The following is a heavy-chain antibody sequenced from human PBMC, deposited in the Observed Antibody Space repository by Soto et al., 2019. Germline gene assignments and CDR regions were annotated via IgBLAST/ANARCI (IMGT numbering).Heavy chain of an antibody. Sequence: PSETLSLTCTVSGGSISSYYWSWIRQPPGKGLEWIGYIYYTGSTNYNPSLKSRVTISVDTSKNHFSLKLSSVTAADTAVYYCARERGRGFGEFGYYYYGMDVWGQGTTVTVSS. CDR1: GGSISSYY. CDR3: ARERGRGFGEFGYYYYGMDV. V-gene: IGHV4-59*01. D-gene: IGHD3-10*01. J-gene: IGHJ6*02. CDR2: IYYTGST.